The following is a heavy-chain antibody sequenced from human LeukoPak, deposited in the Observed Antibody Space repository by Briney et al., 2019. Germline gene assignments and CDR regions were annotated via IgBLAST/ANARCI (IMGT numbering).Heavy chain of an antibody. Sequence: PGGSLRLSCAASGFTFSSYAMHWVRQAPGKGLEWVAVISYDGSNKYYADSVKGRFTISRGNSKNTLYLQMNSLRAEDTAVYYCARDQSTVAERGVIDYWGQGTLVTVSS. D-gene: IGHD6-19*01. CDR1: GFTFSSYA. V-gene: IGHV3-30*04. CDR3: ARDQSTVAERGVIDY. CDR2: ISYDGSNK. J-gene: IGHJ4*02.